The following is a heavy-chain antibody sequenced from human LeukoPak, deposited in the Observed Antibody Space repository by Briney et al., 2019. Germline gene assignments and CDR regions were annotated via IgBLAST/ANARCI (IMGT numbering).Heavy chain of an antibody. D-gene: IGHD3-10*01. CDR1: GFTFSSYG. J-gene: IGHJ4*02. V-gene: IGHV3-23*01. Sequence: PGGSLRLSCAASGFTFSSYGMSWVRQAPGKGLEWVSAISASGGSTYYADSVKGRFTISRDNSKNTLYLQMNSLRAEDTAVYYCAKVYYYGSGSYYRDYWGQGTLVTVSS. CDR2: ISASGGST. CDR3: AKVYYYGSGSYYRDY.